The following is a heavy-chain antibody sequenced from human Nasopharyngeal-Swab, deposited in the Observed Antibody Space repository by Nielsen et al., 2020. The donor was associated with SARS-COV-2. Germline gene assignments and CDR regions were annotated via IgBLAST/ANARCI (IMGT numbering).Heavy chain of an antibody. J-gene: IGHJ6*02. CDR1: GYTFTSYA. CDR3: AFGIAVAGPMGYYGMDV. V-gene: IGHV1-3*01. CDR2: INAGNGNT. Sequence: ASVKVSCKASGYTFTSYAMHWVRQAPGQRLEWMGWINAGNGNTKYSQKFQGRVTIIRDTSASTAYMELSSLRSEDTAVYYCAFGIAVAGPMGYYGMDVWGQGTTVTVSS. D-gene: IGHD6-19*01.